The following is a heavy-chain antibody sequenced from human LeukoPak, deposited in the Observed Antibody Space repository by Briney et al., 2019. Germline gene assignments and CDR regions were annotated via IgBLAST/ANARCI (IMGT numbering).Heavy chain of an antibody. CDR1: GFTFTTYW. J-gene: IGHJ4*02. Sequence: GGSLRLSCTASGFTFTTYWMSWVRQAPGKGLEWMANIKQDGSEKYYVDSVKGRFTISRDNAKNSLYLQMNSLRAEDTAVYYCARLSRGSGLYYFDYWGQGTLVTVSS. D-gene: IGHD3-10*01. CDR3: ARLSRGSGLYYFDY. CDR2: IKQDGSEK. V-gene: IGHV3-7*03.